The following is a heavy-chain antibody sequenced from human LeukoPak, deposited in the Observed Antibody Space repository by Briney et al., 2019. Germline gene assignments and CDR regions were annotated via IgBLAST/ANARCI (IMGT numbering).Heavy chain of an antibody. D-gene: IGHD2-2*01. J-gene: IGHJ4*02. CDR1: GGSISSGGYY. V-gene: IGHV4-31*03. CDR3: ARTRTSSSDYFDY. Sequence: SETLSLTCTVSGGSISSGGYYWSWIRQHPGKGLEWIGYIYYSGSAYYNPSLKSRVTISVDTSKNQFSLKLSSVTAADTAVYYCARTRTSSSDYFDYRGQGTLVTVSS. CDR2: IYYSGSA.